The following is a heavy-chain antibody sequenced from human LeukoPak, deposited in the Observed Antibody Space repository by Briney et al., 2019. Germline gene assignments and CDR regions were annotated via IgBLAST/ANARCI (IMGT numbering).Heavy chain of an antibody. CDR3: ARAATMALFDY. V-gene: IGHV3-30*09. CDR1: GFTFSTYA. D-gene: IGHD4/OR15-4a*01. Sequence: GGSLRLSCAASGFTFSTYAIHWVRQAPGEGLEWVAVISYDGVNTFYADSVKGRFAVSRDNSKKTVYLQMNSLRAEDTAVYYCARAATMALFDYWGQGTLVTVSS. J-gene: IGHJ4*02. CDR2: ISYDGVNT.